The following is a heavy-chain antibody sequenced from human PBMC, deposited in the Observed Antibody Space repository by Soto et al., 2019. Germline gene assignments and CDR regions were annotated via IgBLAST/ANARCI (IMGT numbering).Heavy chain of an antibody. J-gene: IGHJ4*02. CDR2: ISTDNGAS. Sequence: ASVKVSCKTSGYTFSTFGISWVRQAPGQGLEWLGRISTDNGASNYAPNLHDRITMTTDTSTSTAYMELRSLRSDDTAIYYCARDWRNHVLPDYWGQGTLVTVSS. CDR1: GYTFSTFG. D-gene: IGHD1-1*01. CDR3: ARDWRNHVLPDY. V-gene: IGHV1-18*01.